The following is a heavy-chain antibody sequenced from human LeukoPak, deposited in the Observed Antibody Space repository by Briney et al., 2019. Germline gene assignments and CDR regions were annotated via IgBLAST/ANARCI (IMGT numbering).Heavy chain of an antibody. V-gene: IGHV3-21*01. CDR1: GFTFSSYT. D-gene: IGHD3-16*02. J-gene: IGHJ4*02. CDR3: ARDRNYDYIWRSYRPDYFDY. Sequence: PGGSLRLSCAASGFTFSSYTMNWVRQAPGKGLEWVSSISSSSSYIYYADSVKGRSTISRDNAKNSLYLQMNSLRAEDTAVYYCARDRNYDYIWRSYRPDYFDYWGQGTLVTVSS. CDR2: ISSSSSYI.